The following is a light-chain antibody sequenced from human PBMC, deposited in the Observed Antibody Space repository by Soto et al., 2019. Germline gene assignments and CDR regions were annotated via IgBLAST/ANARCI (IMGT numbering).Light chain of an antibody. Sequence: EIVVTQSPGILSVSPGDRATLSCRASQSVGRNLAWYQQKPSQAPTLLIYAASTRATGLPARFSGSGSGTDFTLTISSLQSEYFAVYYCQEYSKWPLFTFGPGTRVDIK. J-gene: IGKJ3*01. V-gene: IGKV3-15*01. CDR2: AAS. CDR3: QEYSKWPLFT. CDR1: QSVGRN.